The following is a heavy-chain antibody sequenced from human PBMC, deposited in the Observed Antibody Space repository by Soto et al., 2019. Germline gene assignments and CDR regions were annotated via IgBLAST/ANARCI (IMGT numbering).Heavy chain of an antibody. V-gene: IGHV3-15*07. CDR3: RAAAY. J-gene: IGHJ4*02. CDR2: IKSKTTGGTT. D-gene: IGHD2-2*01. CDR1: GFTFSNAW. Sequence: EVQLVESGGGLVRPGGSLRLSCAGSGFTFSNAWMNWVRQAPGKGLEWVGRIKSKTTGGTTDYAAPVKGRFSISRDDSKNTVYLQTNRLKTEDTAVYYCRAAAYWGQGTLVIVSS.